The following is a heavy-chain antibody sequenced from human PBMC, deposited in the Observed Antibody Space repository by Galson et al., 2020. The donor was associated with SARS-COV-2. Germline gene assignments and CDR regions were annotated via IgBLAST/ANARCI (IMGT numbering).Heavy chain of an antibody. D-gene: IGHD3-22*01. J-gene: IGHJ4*02. Sequence: SETLSLTCAVSGGSFSDYYWTWIRQPPGKGLEWIGEVHHSGTTNYNSSLKSRVTISVNTSKNQFSLKLSSVTAADTAVYYCARWNRDINMILVVITAVNYHFDGWGQGTLVTVAS. V-gene: IGHV4-34*01. CDR1: GGSFSDYY. CDR3: ARWNRDINMILVVITAVNYHFDG. CDR2: VHHSGTT.